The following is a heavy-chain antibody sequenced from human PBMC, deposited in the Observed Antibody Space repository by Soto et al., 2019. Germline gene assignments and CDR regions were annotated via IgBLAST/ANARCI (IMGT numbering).Heavy chain of an antibody. Sequence: QVQLQESGPRLVKPSGTLSLTCLITNASISSSNWWSWVRQPPGKGLEWIGEIYHTGRTNYNPSLLSCCSMSIAKSNARSHLGLGAVEAAEMALYSCVGDEANYVLLTAASLGRAFDIWGPGRTVSVSS. D-gene: IGHD3-9*01. V-gene: IGHV4-4*02. CDR1: NASISSSNW. CDR3: VGDEANYVLLTAASLGRAFDI. J-gene: IGHJ3*02. CDR2: IYHTGRT.